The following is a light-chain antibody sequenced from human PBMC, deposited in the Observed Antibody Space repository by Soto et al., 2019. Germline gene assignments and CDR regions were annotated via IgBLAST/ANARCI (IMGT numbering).Light chain of an antibody. J-gene: IGLJ1*01. CDR1: SYNIGNNA. Sequence: QSVLTQPPSVPEAPRQGVTFSCSGSSYNIGNNAVNWYQQLPGKPPKLLIYYDDLLPSGVSDRFSGSKSGTSASLAISALQSVDEADYHCAAWDDSLKGYVFGAGTKVTVL. V-gene: IGLV1-36*01. CDR2: YDD. CDR3: AAWDDSLKGYV.